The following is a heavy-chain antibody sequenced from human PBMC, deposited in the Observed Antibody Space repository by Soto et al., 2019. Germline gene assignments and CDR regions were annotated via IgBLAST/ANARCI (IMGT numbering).Heavy chain of an antibody. Sequence: PEETLSLTCTVSGGSISSYYWSWIRQPPGKGLEWIGYIYYSGSTNYNPSLKSRVTISVDTSKNQFSLKLSSVTAADTAVYYCAIVFFDSGYSYGYYYYYMDVWGKGTTDTVSS. CDR1: GGSISSYY. CDR3: AIVFFDSGYSYGYYYYYMDV. V-gene: IGHV4-59*01. D-gene: IGHD5-18*01. J-gene: IGHJ6*03. CDR2: IYYSGST.